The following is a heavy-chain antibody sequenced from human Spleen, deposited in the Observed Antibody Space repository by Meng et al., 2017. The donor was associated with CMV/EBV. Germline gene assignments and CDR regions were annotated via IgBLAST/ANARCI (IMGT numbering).Heavy chain of an antibody. J-gene: IGHJ4*02. CDR3: ARDRKIVATGYIDY. Sequence: GGSLRLSCAASGFTFSTYAIHWVRQAPGKGLEWVAVVSFDAIDVYYADSVKGRFTVSRDNSKNTLYLQMNGLGAEDTAVYHCARDRKIVATGYIDYWGQGTLVTVSS. CDR1: GFTFSTYA. D-gene: IGHD5-12*01. V-gene: IGHV3-30*04. CDR2: VSFDAIDV.